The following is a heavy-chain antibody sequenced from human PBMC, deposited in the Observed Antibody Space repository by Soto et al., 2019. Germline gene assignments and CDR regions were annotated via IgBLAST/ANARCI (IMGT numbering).Heavy chain of an antibody. CDR3: ARDGAYYDFWSGSPRQQQPHAY. V-gene: IGHV3-33*01. CDR2: IWYDGSNK. CDR1: GFTFSSYG. J-gene: IGHJ4*02. D-gene: IGHD3-3*01. Sequence: GGSLRLSCAASGFTFSSYGMHWVRQAPGKGLEWVAVIWYDGSNKYYADSVKGRFTISRDNSKNTLYLQMNSLRAEDTAVYYCARDGAYYDFWSGSPRQQQPHAYWSQGSLDIVSS.